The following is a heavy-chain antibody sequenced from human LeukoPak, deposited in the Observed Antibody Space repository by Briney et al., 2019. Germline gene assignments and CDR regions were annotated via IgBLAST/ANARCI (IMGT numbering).Heavy chain of an antibody. J-gene: IGHJ6*03. CDR1: GSTLTDLS. CDR2: FDPEDGGT. Sequence: GASVKVSCTVSGSTLTDLSVHWVRQAPGGGLEWLGGFDPEDGGTLYAEKFKGRLTMTEDTSTDTAYMELTSLRSDDTAVYYCVTVDLFGDLYYFYMDVWGEGTTVTVSS. CDR3: VTVDLFGDLYYFYMDV. D-gene: IGHD3-3*01. V-gene: IGHV1-24*01.